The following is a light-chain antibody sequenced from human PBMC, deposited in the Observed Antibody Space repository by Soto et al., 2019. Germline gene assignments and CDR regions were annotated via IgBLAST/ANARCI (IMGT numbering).Light chain of an antibody. Sequence: EIVMTQSPLTLSASPGERAIFSCRASQSVSSNFAWYQQKPGQAPRLLIYGASTRATAVPARFTASGSGTEFTLTISSLQSEDFAVYYCQQYNTWPRTVGQGTKV. CDR1: QSVSSN. CDR2: GAS. J-gene: IGKJ1*01. V-gene: IGKV3-15*01. CDR3: QQYNTWPRT.